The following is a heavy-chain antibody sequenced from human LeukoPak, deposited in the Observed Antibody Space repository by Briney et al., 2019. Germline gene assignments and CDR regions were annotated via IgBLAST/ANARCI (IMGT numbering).Heavy chain of an antibody. V-gene: IGHV3-21*01. J-gene: IGHJ4*02. Sequence: PGGSLRLSCAASGFTFSSYSMNWVRRAPGKGLEWVSSISSSSSYISYADSVKGRFTISRDNAKNSLYLQMSSLRAVDTAVYYCARARIAAAGNFAYWGQGTLVTVSS. D-gene: IGHD6-13*01. CDR1: GFTFSSYS. CDR3: ARARIAAAGNFAY. CDR2: ISSSSSYI.